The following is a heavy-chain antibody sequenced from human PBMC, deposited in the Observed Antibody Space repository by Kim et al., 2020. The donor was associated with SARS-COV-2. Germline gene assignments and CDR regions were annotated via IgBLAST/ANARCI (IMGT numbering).Heavy chain of an antibody. J-gene: IGHJ4*02. V-gene: IGHV3-23*05. Sequence: YADILKGQFPISRDTAKTTLYLQMNSLRDDDMAVYYCAKRPPMRVADFWGQGALVTVSS. D-gene: IGHD3-22*01. CDR3: AKRPPMRVADF.